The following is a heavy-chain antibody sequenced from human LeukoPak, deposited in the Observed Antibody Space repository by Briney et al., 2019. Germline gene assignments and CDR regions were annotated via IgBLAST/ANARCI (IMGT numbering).Heavy chain of an antibody. CDR1: GFTFSSYA. D-gene: IGHD5-12*01. CDR2: ISGSCGST. V-gene: IGHV3-23*01. Sequence: GGSLTLSCAASGFTFSSYALSWVRKAQGKGLDLVSAISGSCGSTYYAVPVKGRFTISRDNSKNTLYLQMNSLRAEDTAVYYCAKEVVATIPMDVWGKGTTVTVSS. J-gene: IGHJ6*03. CDR3: AKEVVATIPMDV.